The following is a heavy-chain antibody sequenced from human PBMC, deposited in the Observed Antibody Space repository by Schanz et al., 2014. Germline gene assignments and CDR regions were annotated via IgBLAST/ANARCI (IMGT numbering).Heavy chain of an antibody. V-gene: IGHV1-46*01. CDR1: GYIFTSYS. CDR2: INPSGVST. J-gene: IGHJ4*02. CDR3: ARGGAYRSPSPVFYFDY. D-gene: IGHD6-6*01. Sequence: QVHLVQSGAEVKKPGDSVKVSCKASGYIFTSYSMHWVRQAPGQGLEWLGIINPSGVSTSSAQEFQGRVTMTRDTSTSTLQMELSSLRSEDTAVYYCARGGAYRSPSPVFYFDYWGQGTLVNAS.